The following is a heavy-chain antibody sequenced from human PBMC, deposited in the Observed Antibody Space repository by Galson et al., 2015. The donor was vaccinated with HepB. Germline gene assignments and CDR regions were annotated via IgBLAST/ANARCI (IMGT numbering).Heavy chain of an antibody. D-gene: IGHD6-19*01. Sequence: SLRLSCAASGFTFSSYAMHWVRQAPGKGLEWVTHISYDGNNKDYADSVKGRFTISRDNSKNTLYLQMNGLRAEDTAVYYCARDRAVAAGVKDYWGQGTLVTVSS. J-gene: IGHJ4*02. V-gene: IGHV3-30-3*01. CDR3: ARDRAVAAGVKDY. CDR2: ISYDGNNK. CDR1: GFTFSSYA.